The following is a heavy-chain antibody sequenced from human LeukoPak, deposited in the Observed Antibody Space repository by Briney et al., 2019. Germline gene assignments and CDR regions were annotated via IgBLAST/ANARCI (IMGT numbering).Heavy chain of an antibody. D-gene: IGHD3-10*01. J-gene: IGHJ3*02. Sequence: GASVKVSCKASGYTFTSYDINWVRQATGQGLEWMGWMNPNSGNTNYAQKLQGRVTMTTDTSTSTAYMELRSLRSDDTAVYYCARDPQYCYGSGRNPNAFDIWGQGTMVTVSS. CDR2: MNPNSGNT. CDR3: ARDPQYCYGSGRNPNAFDI. V-gene: IGHV1-18*01. CDR1: GYTFTSYD.